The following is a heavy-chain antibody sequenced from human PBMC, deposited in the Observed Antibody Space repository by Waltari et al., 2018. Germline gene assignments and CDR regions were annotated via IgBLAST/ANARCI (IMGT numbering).Heavy chain of an antibody. CDR3: ARSSADELDY. CDR2: IYSGGST. J-gene: IGHJ4*02. CDR1: GFTVSSNY. V-gene: IGHV3-53*01. D-gene: IGHD6-6*01. Sequence: EVQLVDSGGGLIQPGGSLRLSCAASGFTVSSNYMSWVRQAPGKGLAWVSVIYSGGSTYDADSVKGRVAISRDNSKNTMYLQMNSLRAEDTAVYYCARSSADELDYWGQGTLVTVSS.